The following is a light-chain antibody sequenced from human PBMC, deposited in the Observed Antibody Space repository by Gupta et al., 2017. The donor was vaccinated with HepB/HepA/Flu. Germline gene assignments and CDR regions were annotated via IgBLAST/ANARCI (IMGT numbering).Light chain of an antibody. CDR1: QSVSRW. CDR3: QQYNKWWT. J-gene: IGKJ1*01. V-gene: IGKV1-5*03. CDR2: KAS. Sequence: DIQMTQSPSTLSASIGDRVTITCRASQSVSRWVAWYQQKPGKAPKLLIYKASNLEGEVPSRFSGSGSGTEFTLTISGLQPDDFATYYCQQYNKWWTFGQGTKVEIK.